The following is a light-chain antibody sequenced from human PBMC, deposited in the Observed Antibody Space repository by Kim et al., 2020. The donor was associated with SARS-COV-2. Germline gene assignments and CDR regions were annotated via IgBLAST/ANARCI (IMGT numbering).Light chain of an antibody. J-gene: IGLJ2*01. CDR1: SSDVGGQKY. Sequence: QSALTQPPSASGSPGQSVTISCTGTSSDVGGQKYVSWYQQQPGKAPKLMIYEVNRRPSGVPDRFSGSKSGNTASLTVSRLQAEDEADYYCTSYGGSNNLVIGGATQLSVL. V-gene: IGLV2-8*01. CDR3: TSYGGSNNLV. CDR2: EVN.